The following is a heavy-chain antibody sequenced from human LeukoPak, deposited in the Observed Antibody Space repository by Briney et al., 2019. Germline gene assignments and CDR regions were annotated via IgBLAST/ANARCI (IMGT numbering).Heavy chain of an antibody. CDR2: IHGSGST. CDR3: ARDRREQYCSGGSCYSALGFFDY. V-gene: IGHV4-59*01. D-gene: IGHD2-15*01. J-gene: IGHJ4*02. CDR1: GGTISSYY. Sequence: SETLSLTCTVSGGTISSYYWSWIRQPPGKGLEWIWYIHGSGSTNYNPSLKSRVTISVDTSKNRFSLKLSSVTAVDTAVYYCARDRREQYCSGGSCYSALGFFDYWGQGTLVTVSS.